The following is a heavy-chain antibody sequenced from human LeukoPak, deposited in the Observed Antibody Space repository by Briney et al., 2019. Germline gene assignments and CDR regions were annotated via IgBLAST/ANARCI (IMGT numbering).Heavy chain of an antibody. V-gene: IGHV4-4*07. Sequence: PSETLSLTCTISGGSISTYYWSWIRQPAGKGLEWIGRIYTSGSTNYNPSLKSRVTISVDKSKKQFSLKLRSVTAADTAVYYCARDQAYCGGDCYFDFWGQGTLVTVSS. CDR2: IYTSGST. J-gene: IGHJ4*02. D-gene: IGHD2-21*02. CDR1: GGSISTYY. CDR3: ARDQAYCGGDCYFDF.